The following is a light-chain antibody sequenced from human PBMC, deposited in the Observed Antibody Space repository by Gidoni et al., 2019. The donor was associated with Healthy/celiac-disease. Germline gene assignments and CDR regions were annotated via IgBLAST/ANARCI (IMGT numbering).Light chain of an antibody. J-gene: IGLJ2*01. CDR2: TNN. CDR1: SSNIGGNA. V-gene: IGLV1-44*01. CDR3: AAWDDSLNGHVV. Sequence: QSVLPQPPSASGTPGQWVPISCSGSSSNIGGNALNWYQQPPGTAPKLLIYTNNQRPSGVSDRFSGSKSGTSASLAISGLQSEDEADYYCAAWDDSLNGHVVFGGGTKLTVL.